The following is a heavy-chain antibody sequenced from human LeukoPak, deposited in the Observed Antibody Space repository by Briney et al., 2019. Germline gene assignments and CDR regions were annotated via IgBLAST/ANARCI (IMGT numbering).Heavy chain of an antibody. CDR2: ISGSGGST. CDR3: AKVRMVVVVPAAIDY. J-gene: IGHJ4*02. D-gene: IGHD2-2*01. CDR1: GFTFSSYA. V-gene: IGHV3-23*01. Sequence: GGSLRLSCAASGFTFSSYAMSWVRQAPGKGLEWVSDISGSGGSTYYADSVKGRFTISRDNSKNTLYLQMNSLRAEATAVYYCAKVRMVVVVPAAIDYWGQGALVTVSS.